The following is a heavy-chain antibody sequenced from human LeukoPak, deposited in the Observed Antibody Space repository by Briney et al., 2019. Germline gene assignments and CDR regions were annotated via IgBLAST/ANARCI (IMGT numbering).Heavy chain of an antibody. J-gene: IGHJ4*02. CDR1: GASLNSYY. D-gene: IGHD4-17*01. CDR2: IHYRGTT. Sequence: SETLSHTCSVSGASLNSYYWNWIRQSPGKGLEWLGNIHYRGTTNYNPSLKSRVTLSLDSSKSQFALKVTSVTAADTAVYYCARDEFGDFQGFDYWGQGTRVTVSS. V-gene: IGHV4-59*13. CDR3: ARDEFGDFQGFDY.